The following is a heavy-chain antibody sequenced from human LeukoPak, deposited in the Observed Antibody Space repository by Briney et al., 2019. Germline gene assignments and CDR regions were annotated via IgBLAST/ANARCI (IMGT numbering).Heavy chain of an antibody. Sequence: GGSLRLSCAASGFTFDDYAMTWVRQAPGKGLEWVSLIASSGLNTYYADSVKGRFTISRDNSKNTVSLQINSLRVEDTAIYYCARDIELSTWGLGTLVTVSS. CDR2: IASSGLNT. CDR3: ARDIELST. D-gene: IGHD5-12*01. V-gene: IGHV3-23*01. CDR1: GFTFDDYA. J-gene: IGHJ3*01.